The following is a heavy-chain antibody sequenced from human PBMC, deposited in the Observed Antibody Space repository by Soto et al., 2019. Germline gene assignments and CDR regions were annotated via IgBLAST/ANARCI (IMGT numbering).Heavy chain of an antibody. V-gene: IGHV4-39*01. CDR1: GDSVSTNSYS. J-gene: IGHJ5*02. CDR3: ARATRRYFDGYNWFDP. Sequence: KSSETLSLTCTVSGDSVSTNSYSWGWIRQSPGKGLEWIGTIYSSENTYYNPSLLSRVTISVDTSKNEFSLRLSSVTAADTAVYYCARATRRYFDGYNWFDPWGQGTLVIVSS. D-gene: IGHD3-9*01. CDR2: IYSSENT.